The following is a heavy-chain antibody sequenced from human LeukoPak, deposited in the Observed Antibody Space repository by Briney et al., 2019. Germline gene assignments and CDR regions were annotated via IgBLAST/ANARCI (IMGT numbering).Heavy chain of an antibody. J-gene: IGHJ4*02. CDR3: EKEGGDYGEYDY. D-gene: IGHD4-17*01. V-gene: IGHV3-23*01. CDR2: ISGSGGST. CDR1: GFTFSSYA. Sequence: GGSLRLSCAASGFTFSSYAMSWVRQAPGKGLEWVSAISGSGGSTYYADSVKGRFTISRDNSKNTLYLQMNSLRAEDAGVYYCEKEGGDYGEYDYWGQGSLVTVSS.